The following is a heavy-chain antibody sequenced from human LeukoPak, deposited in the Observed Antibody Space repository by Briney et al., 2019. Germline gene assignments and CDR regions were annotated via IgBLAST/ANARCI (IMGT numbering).Heavy chain of an antibody. CDR3: ARVSTIFGFDY. D-gene: IGHD2-2*01. J-gene: IGHJ4*02. V-gene: IGHV4-34*01. CDR1: GGSFSGYY. CDR2: INHSGST. Sequence: SETLSLTCAVYGGSFSGYYWSWIRQPPGKGLEWIGEINHSGSTNYNPSLKSRVTISVDTSKNQFSLKLSSVTAADTAVYYCARVSTIFGFDYWGQGTLVTASS.